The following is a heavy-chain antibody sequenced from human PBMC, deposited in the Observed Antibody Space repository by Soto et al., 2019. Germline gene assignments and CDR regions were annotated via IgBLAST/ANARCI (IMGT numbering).Heavy chain of an antibody. CDR2: ISYDGSNK. J-gene: IGHJ6*02. Sequence: QVQLVESGGGVVQPGRSLRLSCAASGFTFSSYGMHWDRQAPGKGLEWVAVISYDGSNKYYADSVKGRFTISRDNSKNTLYLQMNSLRAEDTAVYYCAKVLTGTTVYDGMDVWGQGTTVTVSS. CDR1: GFTFSSYG. D-gene: IGHD1-20*01. CDR3: AKVLTGTTVYDGMDV. V-gene: IGHV3-30*18.